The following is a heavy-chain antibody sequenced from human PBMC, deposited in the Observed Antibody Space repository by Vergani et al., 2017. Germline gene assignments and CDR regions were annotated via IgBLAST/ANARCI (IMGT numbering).Heavy chain of an antibody. CDR1: GFSFSGYW. Sequence: EVQLVESGGGLIHPGGSLRLSCEGSGFSFSGYWMHWVRQSPEKGLEWVSYISRSSSTIYYADSVKGRFTISRDNAKNSLHLQMNNLRAEDTAVYYCARQSRDVFCTNGVCPLGYWGQGALVTVSS. D-gene: IGHD2-8*01. V-gene: IGHV3-48*01. J-gene: IGHJ4*02. CDR2: ISRSSSTI. CDR3: ARQSRDVFCTNGVCPLGY.